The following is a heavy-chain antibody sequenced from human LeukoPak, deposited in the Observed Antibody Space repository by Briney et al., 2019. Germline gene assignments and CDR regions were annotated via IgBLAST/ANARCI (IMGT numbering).Heavy chain of an antibody. Sequence: GGSLRLSCAASGFTFSNYWMPWVRQAPGKGLVWVSRIKGDGSHTIYADSVKGRFTISRDNAKNTLYLQMKSLRDEDTAVYYCVRDWDHFDFDSWGQGTLVTVSS. D-gene: IGHD1-14*01. CDR2: IKGDGSHT. V-gene: IGHV3-74*01. CDR3: VRDWDHFDFDS. CDR1: GFTFSNYW. J-gene: IGHJ5*01.